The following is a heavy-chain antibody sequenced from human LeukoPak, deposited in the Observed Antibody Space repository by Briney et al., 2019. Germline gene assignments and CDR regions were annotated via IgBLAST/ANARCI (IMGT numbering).Heavy chain of an antibody. J-gene: IGHJ5*02. CDR1: GFTFSGYW. CDR2: INSDGSST. CDR3: ARDSTSYDTSARWFDP. V-gene: IGHV3-74*01. Sequence: GGSLRLSCAASGFTFSGYWMHWVRQAPGKGLVWVSRINSDGSSTIYADAVKGRFTISRDNVKNTLYLQMNSLRAEDTAVYYCARDSTSYDTSARWFDPWGQGTLVTVSS. D-gene: IGHD3-22*01.